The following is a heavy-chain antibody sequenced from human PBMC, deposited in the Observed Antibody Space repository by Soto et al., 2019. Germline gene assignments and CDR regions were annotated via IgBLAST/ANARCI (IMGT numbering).Heavy chain of an antibody. D-gene: IGHD3-16*01. J-gene: IGHJ6*02. Sequence: PGGSLRLSCAASGFTIRNYDMHWARQTTGKGLEWVSGIGDIDDPYYADSVKGRFTISREIAKNSLYLQMDGLRAGDSAVYYCARGPPRVGERTYYYRMDVCGQGKPVIVSS. V-gene: IGHV3-13*05. CDR2: IGDIDDP. CDR3: ARGPPRVGERTYYYRMDV. CDR1: GFTIRNYD.